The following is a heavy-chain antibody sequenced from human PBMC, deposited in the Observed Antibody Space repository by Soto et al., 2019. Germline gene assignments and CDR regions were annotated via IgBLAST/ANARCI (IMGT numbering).Heavy chain of an antibody. D-gene: IGHD3-22*01. J-gene: IGHJ5*02. CDR2: IKVDSGYT. V-gene: IGHV1-18*04. CDR3: ATYYDTGFDP. Sequence: QLQLVQSAAEVKKPGASARVSCKAYGYPFIKYGISWIRQAPEQGLEWMGWIKVDSGYTNYAQKFQGRVTMTADTSSDTAFMELRSLRLDDTAVYFCATYYDTGFDPWGQGTLVSVSS. CDR1: GYPFIKYG.